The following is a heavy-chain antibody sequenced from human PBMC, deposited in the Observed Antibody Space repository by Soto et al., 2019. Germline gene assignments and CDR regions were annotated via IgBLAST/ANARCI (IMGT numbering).Heavy chain of an antibody. CDR2: ISDDGSNK. CDR1: GFTFSSYG. V-gene: IGHV3-30*03. CDR3: ARHRRSPAEYYFDS. Sequence: PGGSLRLSCAASGFTFSSYGMHWVRQAPGKGLEWVAVISDDGSNKYYADSVKGRFTISRDNSKNTQYLQMNSLRAEDTAVYYCARHRRSPAEYYFDSWGQGTLVTVSS. J-gene: IGHJ4*02.